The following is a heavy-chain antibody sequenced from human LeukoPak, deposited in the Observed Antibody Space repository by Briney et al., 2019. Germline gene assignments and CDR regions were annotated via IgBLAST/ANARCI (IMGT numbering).Heavy chain of an antibody. J-gene: IGHJ3*01. CDR2: FDPEVDKI. V-gene: IGHV1-24*01. D-gene: IGHD3-16*01. CDR3: ATRVLWRMLDCFDL. Sequence: ASVKVSCKVSGRRLSGLSMAWVRQAPGKGLEWMGGFDPEVDKIRLAQKFQGRVTMTEDTSTDTAYMELNSLRSDDTAVYYYATRVLWRMLDCFDLWGQGTMVTVS. CDR1: GRRLSGLS.